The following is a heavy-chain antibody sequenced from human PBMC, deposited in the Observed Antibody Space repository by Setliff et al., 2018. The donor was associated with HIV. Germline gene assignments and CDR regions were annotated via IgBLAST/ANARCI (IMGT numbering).Heavy chain of an antibody. CDR3: ARADNYYYDSGAFKSGLDAFDI. J-gene: IGHJ3*02. CDR2: ISTSGRT. Sequence: SETLSLTCTVSGDSISSGNYYWSWIRQPAGKGLEWIGHISTSGRTNYNPSLMSRLTISVDTSKNQFSLKLSSVTAADTAVYHCARADNYYYDSGAFKSGLDAFDIWGQGTMVTVSS. V-gene: IGHV4-61*09. CDR1: GDSISSGNYY. D-gene: IGHD3-22*01.